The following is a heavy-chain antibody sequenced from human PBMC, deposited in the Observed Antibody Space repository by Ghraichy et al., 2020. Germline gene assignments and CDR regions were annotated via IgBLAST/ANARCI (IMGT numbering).Heavy chain of an antibody. CDR3: ARDVYYGDYILGSPFYYYGMDV. V-gene: IGHV1-18*01. D-gene: IGHD4-17*01. Sequence: ASVKVSCKASGYTFTMYGISWVRQTPGQGLEWMGWISAYNGNTYYAEKFQGRVTMTTDTSTSTAYMEVRSLRSDDTAVYYCARDVYYGDYILGSPFYYYGMDVWGQGTMVTVSS. CDR1: GYTFTMYG. J-gene: IGHJ6*02. CDR2: ISAYNGNT.